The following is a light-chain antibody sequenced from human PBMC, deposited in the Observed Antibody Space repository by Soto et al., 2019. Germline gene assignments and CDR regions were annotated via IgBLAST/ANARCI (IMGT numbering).Light chain of an antibody. CDR1: QNIRSPY. CDR2: AAS. J-gene: IGKJ1*01. V-gene: IGKV3-20*01. Sequence: EIVLTQSPGTLSLSPGERATLSCRASQNIRSPYLAWYQQKPGQAPRLLIYAASSRAAGIPDRFSGSGSGTDCTLTISRLEPEDVAVYYCQQYGNSAWTFGQGTKVEIK. CDR3: QQYGNSAWT.